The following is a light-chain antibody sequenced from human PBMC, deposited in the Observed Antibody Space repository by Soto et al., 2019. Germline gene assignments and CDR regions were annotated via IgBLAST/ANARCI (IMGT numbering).Light chain of an antibody. CDR1: SSDVGGYNY. J-gene: IGLJ3*02. CDR3: SSYTSSSTRWL. Sequence: QSALTQPASVSGSPGQSITISCTGTSSDVGGYNYVSWYQQHPGKAPKLMIYDVSNRPSGVSNRFSGSKSGNTASLTISGLQAEDEADYDCSSYTSSSTRWLFGGGTKLTVL. V-gene: IGLV2-14*01. CDR2: DVS.